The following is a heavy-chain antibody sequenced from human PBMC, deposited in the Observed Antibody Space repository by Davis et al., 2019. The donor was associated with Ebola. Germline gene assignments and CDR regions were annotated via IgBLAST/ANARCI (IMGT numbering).Heavy chain of an antibody. V-gene: IGHV3-23*01. J-gene: IGHJ4*02. Sequence: GESLKISCTASGFTFSDYEMNWVRQAPGKGLEWVSSISSSGGNSFYMDSVKGRFTISRDNSKNTLYLQMNSLRAEDTAVYYCAVGRKWLVPYFDYWGQGTLVTVSS. D-gene: IGHD6-19*01. CDR1: GFTFSDYE. CDR3: AVGRKWLVPYFDY. CDR2: ISSSGGNS.